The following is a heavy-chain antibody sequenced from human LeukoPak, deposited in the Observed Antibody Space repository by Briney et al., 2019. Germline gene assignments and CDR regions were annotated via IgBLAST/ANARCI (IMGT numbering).Heavy chain of an antibody. D-gene: IGHD6-19*01. CDR2: INPGGGST. J-gene: IGHJ3*02. Sequence: ASVKVSCKASGYTFTSYYMHWVRQAPGQGLEWMGIINPGGGSTSYAQKFQGRVTMTRDASTSTVYMELSSLRSEDTAVYYCATVSGWYGYDAFDIWGQGTMVTVSS. CDR3: ATVSGWYGYDAFDI. V-gene: IGHV1-46*01. CDR1: GYTFTSYY.